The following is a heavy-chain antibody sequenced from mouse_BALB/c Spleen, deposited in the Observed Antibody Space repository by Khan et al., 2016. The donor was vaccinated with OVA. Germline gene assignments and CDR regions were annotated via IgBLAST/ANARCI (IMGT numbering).Heavy chain of an antibody. D-gene: IGHD1-1*01. CDR1: GFTFNSYG. CDR2: ISGDSNTI. CDR3: TKSYSCGYYFDY. J-gene: IGHJ2*01. Sequence: EVELVESGGGLVQPGRSQKLSCAASGFTFNSYGMHWVRQAPEKGLEWVAYISGDSNTIYYADTVKGRFTISRDNPKNTLFLRMTSLMSEDTAMYYCTKSYSCGYYFDYWGPGTTLTVS. V-gene: IGHV5-17*02.